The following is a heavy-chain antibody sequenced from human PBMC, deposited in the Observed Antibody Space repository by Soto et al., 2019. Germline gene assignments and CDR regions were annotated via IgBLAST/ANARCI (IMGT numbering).Heavy chain of an antibody. D-gene: IGHD7-27*01. V-gene: IGHV3-23*01. CDR1: GFTFSSYA. J-gene: IGHJ6*02. Sequence: WGSLRLSCASSGFTFSSYAMSWVRQAPGKGLEWVSAISGSGGSTYYADSVKGRFTISRDNSKNTLYLQMNSLRAEDTAVYYCAKATGAYYYYGMDVWGQGTTVTVSS. CDR2: ISGSGGST. CDR3: AKATGAYYYYGMDV.